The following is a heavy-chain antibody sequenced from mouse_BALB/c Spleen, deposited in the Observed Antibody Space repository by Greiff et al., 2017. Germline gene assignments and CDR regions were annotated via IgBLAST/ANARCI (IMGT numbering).Heavy chain of an antibody. CDR1: GFTFSSYY. CDR2: INSNGGST. J-gene: IGHJ3*01. CDR3: ARGGYYGNYAWFAY. Sequence: DVKLVESGGGLVKLGGSLKLSCAASGFTFSSYYMSWVRQTPEKRLELVAAINSNGGSTYYPDTVKGRFTISRDNAKNTLYLQMSSLKSEDTALYYCARGGYYGNYAWFAYWGQGTLVTVSA. V-gene: IGHV5-6-2*01. D-gene: IGHD2-1*01.